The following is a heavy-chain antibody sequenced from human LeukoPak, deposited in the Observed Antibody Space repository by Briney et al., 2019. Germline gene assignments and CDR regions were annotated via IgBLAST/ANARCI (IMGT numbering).Heavy chain of an antibody. Sequence: GALVKVSCKASGYTFTSYGISWVRQAPGQGLEWMGWISAYNGNTNYAQKFQGRVTMTRDTSISTAYMELSRLRSDDTAVYYCARELRGYSYGPNDYWGQGTLVTDSS. CDR3: ARELRGYSYGPNDY. V-gene: IGHV1-18*01. D-gene: IGHD5-18*01. J-gene: IGHJ4*02. CDR2: ISAYNGNT. CDR1: GYTFTSYG.